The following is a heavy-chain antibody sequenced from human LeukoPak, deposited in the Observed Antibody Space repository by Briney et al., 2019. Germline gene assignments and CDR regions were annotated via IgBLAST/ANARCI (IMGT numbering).Heavy chain of an antibody. CDR3: ARDGTSIVGSLDY. V-gene: IGHV3-7*05. CDR2: IKQDGSEK. Sequence: GGSLRLSCAASGFTFRDYWMNWVRQAPGKGLEWVASIKQDGSEKYYVDSVKGRFTISRDNAKNSLYLQMNSLRAEDTAVYYCARDGTSIVGSLDYWGQGTLVTVSS. J-gene: IGHJ4*02. D-gene: IGHD1-26*01. CDR1: GFTFRDYW.